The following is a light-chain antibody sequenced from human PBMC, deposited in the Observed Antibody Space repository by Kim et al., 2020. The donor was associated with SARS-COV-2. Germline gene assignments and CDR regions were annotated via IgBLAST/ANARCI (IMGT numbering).Light chain of an antibody. CDR1: QDIKEY. Sequence: GDRVTITCQASQDIKEYLSWYQQKPGKAPKLLIYHASNLQTGVPSRFSGSASGTDFTLTISSLQPEDFATYFCQQYENLPLTFGGGTKV. V-gene: IGKV1-33*01. J-gene: IGKJ4*01. CDR2: HAS. CDR3: QQYENLPLT.